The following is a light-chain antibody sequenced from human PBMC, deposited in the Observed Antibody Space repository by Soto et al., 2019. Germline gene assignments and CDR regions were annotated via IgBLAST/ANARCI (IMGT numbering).Light chain of an antibody. CDR2: KAS. CDR3: QQYNSYFT. Sequence: DIQMTQSPSTLSASVGDRVTITCRASQSINNWLAWYQQKPGKAPKLLIYKASSLESGVPSRFSGSGSGTEFTLTIRSLQADDFAAYHCQQYNSYFTFGGGTKWEIK. CDR1: QSINNW. V-gene: IGKV1-5*03. J-gene: IGKJ4*01.